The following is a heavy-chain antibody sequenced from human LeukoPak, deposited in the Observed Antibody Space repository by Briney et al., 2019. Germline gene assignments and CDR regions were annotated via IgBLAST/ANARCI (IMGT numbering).Heavy chain of an antibody. CDR1: GYTFTAYY. J-gene: IGHJ4*02. D-gene: IGHD3-22*01. V-gene: IGHV1-2*02. CDR2: INPNSGGT. CDR3: ATENYDSSGYGIDN. Sequence: ASVKVSCKASGYTFTAYYMHWVRQAPGQGLEWMGWINPNSGGTNNAQRFQGRVTMTRDTSISTAYMELSRLRSDDTAVYYCATENYDSSGYGIDNWGQGTLVTVSS.